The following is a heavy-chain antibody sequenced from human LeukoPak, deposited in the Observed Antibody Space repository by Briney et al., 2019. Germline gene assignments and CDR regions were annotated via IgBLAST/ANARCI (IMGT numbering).Heavy chain of an antibody. Sequence: GGSLRLSCAASGFTLRTYAMSWVRQAPGKGLEWVSVISGSGGTTYYGDSVKGRFTISRDNSKNTLYLQINSLRAEDTAVYYCAKDGRYSSSWSFFDYWGQGTLVTVSS. CDR2: ISGSGGTT. D-gene: IGHD6-13*01. J-gene: IGHJ4*02. V-gene: IGHV3-23*01. CDR3: AKDGRYSSSWSFFDY. CDR1: GFTLRTYA.